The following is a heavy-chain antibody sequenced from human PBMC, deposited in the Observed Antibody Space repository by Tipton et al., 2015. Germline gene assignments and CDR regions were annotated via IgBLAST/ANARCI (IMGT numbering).Heavy chain of an antibody. CDR2: MNPNSGNT. J-gene: IGHJ4*02. V-gene: IGHV1-8*01. Sequence: QLVQSGAEVKKPGASVRAYCKASGYTFTSYDINWVRQATGQGLEWMGWMNPNSGNTGYAQKFQDRVTMTRRTSISTAYMELSSLRSEDTAVYYCVRRPREEGFGYWGQGALVTVSS. CDR1: GYTFTSYD. CDR3: VRRPREEGFGY.